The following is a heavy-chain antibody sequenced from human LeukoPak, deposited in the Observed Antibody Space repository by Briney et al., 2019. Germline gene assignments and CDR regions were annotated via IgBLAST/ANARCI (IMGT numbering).Heavy chain of an antibody. Sequence: GGSLRLSCAASGFTFSDYSMNWVRQAPGKGLEWVSYISTSGNYIYYADSVKGRFTISRDNAKNSLYLQMNSLRAEDTAVYYCSRGSYDSGGTSDYWGQGNLVTVSS. CDR3: SRGSYDSGGTSDY. CDR1: GFTFSDYS. J-gene: IGHJ4*02. D-gene: IGHD3-22*01. V-gene: IGHV3-21*01. CDR2: ISTSGNYI.